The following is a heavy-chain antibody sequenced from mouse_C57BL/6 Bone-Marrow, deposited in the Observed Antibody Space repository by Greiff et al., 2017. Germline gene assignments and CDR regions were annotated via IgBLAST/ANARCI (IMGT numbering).Heavy chain of an antibody. V-gene: IGHV1-5*01. CDR3: TRSDYSNFYAMDY. CDR1: GYTFTSYW. CDR2: LYPGNSDT. Sequence: VQLQQSGTVLARPGASVKMSCKTSGYTFTSYWMHWVKQRPGPGLEWIGALYPGNSDTSYNQKFKGTAKLTAVTSASTSYMELSSLNNEASAVYYCTRSDYSNFYAMDYWGQGTSVTVSS. J-gene: IGHJ4*01. D-gene: IGHD2-5*01.